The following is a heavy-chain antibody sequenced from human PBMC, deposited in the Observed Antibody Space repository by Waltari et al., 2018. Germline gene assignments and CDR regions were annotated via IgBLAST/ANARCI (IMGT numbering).Heavy chain of an antibody. CDR1: GYTFTSYG. CDR3: AGVKYYDFWSGLGGTYYYYYMDV. CDR2: ISAYNGNT. J-gene: IGHJ6*03. Sequence: QVQLVQSGAEVKKPGASVKVSCKASGYTFTSYGISWVRQAPGQGLEWMGWISAYNGNTNYAQKLQGRVTMTTDTSTSTAYMELRSLRSDDTAVYYCAGVKYYDFWSGLGGTYYYYYMDVWGKGTTVTVSS. D-gene: IGHD3-3*01. V-gene: IGHV1-18*01.